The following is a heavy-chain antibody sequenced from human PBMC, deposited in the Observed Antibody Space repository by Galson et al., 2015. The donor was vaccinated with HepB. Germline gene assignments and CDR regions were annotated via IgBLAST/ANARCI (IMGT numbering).Heavy chain of an antibody. J-gene: IGHJ4*02. CDR3: AREKARMINFDY. D-gene: IGHD2-15*01. V-gene: IGHV3-30-3*01. CDR2: ISYDGSNK. CDR1: GFTFSSYA. Sequence: SLRLSCAASGFTFSSYAMHWVRQAPGKGLEWVAVISYDGSNKYYADSVKGRFTISRDNSKNTLYLQMNSLRAEDTAVYYCAREKARMINFDYWGQGTLVTVSS.